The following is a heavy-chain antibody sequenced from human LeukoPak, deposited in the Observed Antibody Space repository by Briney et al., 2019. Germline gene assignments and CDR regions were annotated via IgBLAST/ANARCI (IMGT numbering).Heavy chain of an antibody. CDR3: ARSAASGWYENDY. D-gene: IGHD6-19*01. CDR1: GFTFSSYW. V-gene: IGHV3-74*01. Sequence: GGSLRLSCAASGFTFSSYWMHWVRQAPGKGLVWVSRTNSDGSSTSYADSVKGRFTISRDNAKNTLYLQMNSLRAEDTAVYYCARSAASGWYENDYWGQGTLVTVSS. J-gene: IGHJ4*02. CDR2: TNSDGSST.